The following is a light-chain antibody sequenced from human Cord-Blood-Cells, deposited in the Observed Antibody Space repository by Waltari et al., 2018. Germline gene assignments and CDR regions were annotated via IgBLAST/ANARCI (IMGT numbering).Light chain of an antibody. CDR1: QGISNY. CDR2: AAS. Sequence: DIQMTQSPPSLSASVGDRVTITCRASQGISNYLAWYQQKPGTVPKLLIYAASTLQSGVPSRFSGSGSGTNFTLTISSLQPEDVATYYCQKYNSAPRTFGQGTKVEIK. V-gene: IGKV1-27*01. CDR3: QKYNSAPRT. J-gene: IGKJ1*01.